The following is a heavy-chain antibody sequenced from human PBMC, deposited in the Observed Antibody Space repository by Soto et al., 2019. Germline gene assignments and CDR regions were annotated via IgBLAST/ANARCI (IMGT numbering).Heavy chain of an antibody. CDR2: IIPIFGTA. J-gene: IGHJ4*02. CDR1: GGTFSSYA. V-gene: IGHV1-69*13. D-gene: IGHD6-19*01. CDR3: ARDRVPFLYSSGWYCFDY. Sequence: SVKVSCKASGGTFSSYAISWVRQAPGQGLEWMGGIIPIFGTANYAQKFQGRVTITADESTSTAYMELSSLRSEDTAVYYCARDRVPFLYSSGWYCFDYWGQGTLVTVSS.